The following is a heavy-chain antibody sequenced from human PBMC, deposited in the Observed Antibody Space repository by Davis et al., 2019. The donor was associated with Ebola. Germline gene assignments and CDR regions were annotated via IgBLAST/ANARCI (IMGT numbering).Heavy chain of an antibody. CDR2: IEKDGDEK. J-gene: IGHJ4*02. CDR1: GFAFSSYW. CDR3: ARERIAAAGAFFDY. V-gene: IGHV3-7*03. D-gene: IGHD6-13*01. Sequence: GGSLRLSCVASGFAFSSYWMTWVRQAPGKGLEWVASIEKDGDEKYYVDSVKGRFTISRDNAKNSLFVQMNSLRAEDTAVYYCARERIAAAGAFFDYWGQGTLVTVSS.